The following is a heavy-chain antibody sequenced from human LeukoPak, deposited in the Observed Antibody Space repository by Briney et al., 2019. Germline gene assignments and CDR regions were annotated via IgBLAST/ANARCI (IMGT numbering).Heavy chain of an antibody. J-gene: IGHJ5*02. Sequence: GASVKVSCKASGYTFTSYGISWVRQAPGQGLEWMGWISAYNGNTNYAQKLQGRVTMTTDTSTSTAYMELRSLRSDDTAVYYCARDQSAYERVWWFDPWGQGTLVTVSS. CDR3: ARDQSAYERVWWFDP. V-gene: IGHV1-18*01. D-gene: IGHD3-16*01. CDR2: ISAYNGNT. CDR1: GYTFTSYG.